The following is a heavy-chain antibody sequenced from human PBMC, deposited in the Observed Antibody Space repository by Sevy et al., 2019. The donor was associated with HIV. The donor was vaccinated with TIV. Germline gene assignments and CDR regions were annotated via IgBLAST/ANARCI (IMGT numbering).Heavy chain of an antibody. CDR3: ARHWTLDY. V-gene: IGHV3-30*04. D-gene: IGHD3-3*01. J-gene: IGHJ4*02. Sequence: GGSLRLSCAASGFTFNTFPMHWVRQSPGKGLECLAVISDDANYKNYAESVKGRFTISRDNSKNTLYLQMNSLKVEDMAVYFCARHWTLDYWGQGALVTVSS. CDR1: GFTFNTFP. CDR2: ISDDANYK.